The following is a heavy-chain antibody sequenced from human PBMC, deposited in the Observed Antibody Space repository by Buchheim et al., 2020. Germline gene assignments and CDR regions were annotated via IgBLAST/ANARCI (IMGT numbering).Heavy chain of an antibody. Sequence: EVQLLESGGGLVQPGGSLRLSCVGSGLTFRSYAMSWVRQAPGKGLEWVSGFSGSGGSTYSADSVKGRFTISRDNSKHTLYLQMNSLRAEDTAVYYCAKDMYASGWYSSDYWGQGTL. V-gene: IGHV3-23*01. CDR1: GLTFRSYA. CDR2: FSGSGGST. J-gene: IGHJ4*02. CDR3: AKDMYASGWYSSDY. D-gene: IGHD6-19*01.